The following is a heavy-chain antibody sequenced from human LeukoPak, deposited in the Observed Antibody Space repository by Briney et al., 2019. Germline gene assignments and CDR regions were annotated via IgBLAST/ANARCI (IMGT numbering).Heavy chain of an antibody. D-gene: IGHD5-24*01. V-gene: IGHV3-48*01. CDR1: GFTFSSYS. CDR3: ARVGDGYNVGFDY. CDR2: ISSSSSTI. J-gene: IGHJ4*02. Sequence: PGGSLILSCAASGFTFSSYSMNWVRQAPGKGLEWVSYISSSSSTIYYADSVKGRFTISRDNAKNSLYLQMSSLRAEDTAVYYCARVGDGYNVGFDYWGQGTLVTVSS.